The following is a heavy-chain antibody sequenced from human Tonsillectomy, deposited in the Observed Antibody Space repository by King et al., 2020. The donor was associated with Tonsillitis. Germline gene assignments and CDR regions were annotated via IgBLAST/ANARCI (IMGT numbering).Heavy chain of an antibody. D-gene: IGHD5-18*01. Sequence: QLVQSGAEVKKPGASVKVSCKASGYTFTNYYMHWVRQAPGQGLEWMGIINPSGGGTSYAQKFQGRVTMTRDTSTSTVYMELSSLRSEDTAVYYCARGHLDTAMRTFDSGGQGPLVTVPS. CDR2: INPSGGGT. V-gene: IGHV1-46*01. CDR1: GYTFTNYY. J-gene: IGHJ4*02. CDR3: ARGHLDTAMRTFDS.